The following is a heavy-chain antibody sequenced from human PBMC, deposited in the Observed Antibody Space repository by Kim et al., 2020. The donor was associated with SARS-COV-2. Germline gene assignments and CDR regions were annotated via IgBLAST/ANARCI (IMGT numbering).Heavy chain of an antibody. CDR2: IIPIFGAA. J-gene: IGHJ6*02. D-gene: IGHD3-22*01. CDR3: ARSYDSRYYYGMDV. CDR1: GGTFSSYA. Sequence: SVKVSCKASGGTFSSYAISWVRQAPGQGLEWLGGIIPIFGAAYYAPKFQGRVTITADESTSTAYMELSSLRSEDTAVYYCARSYDSRYYYGMDVWGQGTTVTVSS. V-gene: IGHV1-69*13.